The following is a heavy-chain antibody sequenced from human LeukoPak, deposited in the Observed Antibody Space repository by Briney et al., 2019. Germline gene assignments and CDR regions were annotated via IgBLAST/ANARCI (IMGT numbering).Heavy chain of an antibody. Sequence: PSQTLSLTCAVSGGSISSGGYSWSWIRQPPGKGLEWIGYIYHSGSTYYNPSLKSRVTISVDRSKNQFSLKLSSVTAADSTVYYCARATLAAAGLYGDWFGPWGQGTLVTVSS. D-gene: IGHD6-13*01. V-gene: IGHV4-30-2*01. J-gene: IGHJ5*02. CDR1: GGSISSGGYS. CDR2: IYHSGST. CDR3: ARATLAAAGLYGDWFGP.